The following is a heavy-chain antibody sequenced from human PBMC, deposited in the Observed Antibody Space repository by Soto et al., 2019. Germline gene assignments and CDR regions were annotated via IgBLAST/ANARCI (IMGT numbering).Heavy chain of an antibody. CDR2: IYYSGST. CDR1: GGSISSSSYY. J-gene: IGHJ5*02. D-gene: IGHD2-2*01. CDR3: ARHERHCSSTSCYGFYWFDP. V-gene: IGHV4-39*01. Sequence: KQSQTLSLTCTVSGGSISSSSYYWGWIRQPPGKGLEWIGSIYYSGSTYYNPSLKSRVTISVDTSKNQFSLKLSSVTAADTAVYYCARHERHCSSTSCYGFYWFDPWGQGTLVTVSS.